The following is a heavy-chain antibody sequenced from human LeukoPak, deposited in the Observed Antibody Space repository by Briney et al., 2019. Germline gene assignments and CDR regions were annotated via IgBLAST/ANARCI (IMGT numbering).Heavy chain of an antibody. D-gene: IGHD4-17*01. V-gene: IGHV1-8*01. CDR3: ATGGEDDYESN. CDR1: GFTFTSYD. CDR2: MNPNNGNT. Sequence: ASVKVSCKASGFTFTSYDINWVRQASGQGLEWMGWMNPNNGNTGYAQKFQGRVTMTRDTSISTAYMELSSLRSEDTAVYYCATGGEDDYESNWGQGTLVTVSS. J-gene: IGHJ4*02.